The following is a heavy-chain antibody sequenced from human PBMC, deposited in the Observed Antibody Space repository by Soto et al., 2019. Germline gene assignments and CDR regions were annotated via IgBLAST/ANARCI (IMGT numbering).Heavy chain of an antibody. V-gene: IGHV1-69*01. Sequence: QVQLEQSGAEVRKPGSSVKVSCKTSGGTFSNYAMSWVRQAPGQGLEWLGGFIPIFGSPDYPQKLRGRVTIAADESTSTAYMELSGLTSADTAVYYCARGLLPPAISIYCYALDVWGQGTTVTVSS. CDR1: GGTFSNYA. J-gene: IGHJ6*02. D-gene: IGHD2-21*02. CDR2: FIPIFGSP. CDR3: ARGLLPPAISIYCYALDV.